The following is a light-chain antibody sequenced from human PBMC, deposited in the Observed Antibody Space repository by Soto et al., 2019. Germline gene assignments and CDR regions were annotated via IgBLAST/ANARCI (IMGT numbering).Light chain of an antibody. J-gene: IGLJ1*01. CDR2: EGA. V-gene: IGLV2-23*01. CDR3: CSFAGSSYV. CDR1: SSDVGGYNF. Sequence: QSVLTQPASVSGSPGQSITISCTGTSSDVGGYNFVSWYQQHPGKAPKLIIYEGAKRPSGVSNRFSGARSANTASLTISGLQAEDEADYYCCSFAGSSYVFGTGTKLTVL.